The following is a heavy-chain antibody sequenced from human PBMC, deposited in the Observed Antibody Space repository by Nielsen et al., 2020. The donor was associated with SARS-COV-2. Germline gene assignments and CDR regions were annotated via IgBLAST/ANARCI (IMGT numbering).Heavy chain of an antibody. D-gene: IGHD6-13*01. CDR2: ISGSGGST. Sequence: ETLSLTCAASGFTFSSYAMSWVRQAPGKGLEWVSAISGSGGSTYYADSVKGRFTISRDNSKNTLYLQMNSLRAEDTAVYYCAKTGIAAAGRPSWGQGTLVTVSS. V-gene: IGHV3-23*01. J-gene: IGHJ4*02. CDR3: AKTGIAAAGRPS. CDR1: GFTFSSYA.